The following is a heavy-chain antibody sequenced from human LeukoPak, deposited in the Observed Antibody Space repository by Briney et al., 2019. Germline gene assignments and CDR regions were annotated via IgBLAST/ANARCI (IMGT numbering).Heavy chain of an antibody. D-gene: IGHD3-3*01. V-gene: IGHV4-59*12. CDR2: IYYSGST. CDR3: ARDPTQYDFWSGYYTGSWFDP. Sequence: PSETLSLTCTVSGGSISSYYWSWIRQPPGKGLEWIGYIYYSGSTNYNPSLKSRVTTSVDTSKNQFSLKLSSVTAADTAVYYCARDPTQYDFWSGYYTGSWFDPWGQGTLVTVSS. CDR1: GGSISSYY. J-gene: IGHJ5*02.